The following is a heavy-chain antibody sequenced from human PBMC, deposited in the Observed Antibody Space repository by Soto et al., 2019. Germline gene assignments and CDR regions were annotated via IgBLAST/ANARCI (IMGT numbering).Heavy chain of an antibody. V-gene: IGHV3-66*01. CDR3: ATPGTYDFWSGYYPYYYYGMDV. CDR2: IYSGGST. Sequence: GGSLRLSCAASGFTVSSNYMSVVRQAPGKGLEWVSVIYSGGSTYYADSVKGRFTISRDNSKNTLYLQMNSLRAEDTAVYYCATPGTYDFWSGYYPYYYYGMDVWGQGTTVTVSS. CDR1: GFTVSSNY. D-gene: IGHD3-3*01. J-gene: IGHJ6*02.